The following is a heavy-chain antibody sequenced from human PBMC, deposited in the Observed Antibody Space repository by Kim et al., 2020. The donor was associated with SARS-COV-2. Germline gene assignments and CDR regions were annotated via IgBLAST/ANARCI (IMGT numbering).Heavy chain of an antibody. CDR2: ISCNGGSI. CDR1: GFTFGDYA. J-gene: IGHJ4*02. Sequence: GGSLRLSCAASGFTFGDYAMHWVRQAPGKGLEWVSGISCNGGSIGYADSVKGRFTISRDNAKNSLYLQMNSLRAEDTALYYCAKELATIRLGDYFDYWGQGTLVTVSS. D-gene: IGHD4-4*01. CDR3: AKELATIRLGDYFDY. V-gene: IGHV3-9*01.